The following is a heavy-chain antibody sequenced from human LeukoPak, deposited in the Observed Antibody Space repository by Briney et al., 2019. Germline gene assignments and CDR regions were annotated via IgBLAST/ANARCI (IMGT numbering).Heavy chain of an antibody. CDR2: ISSSSSSI. J-gene: IGHJ4*02. CDR3: ARILYGSGRYGTFDY. V-gene: IGHV3-48*04. Sequence: PGGSLRLSCAASGFTFSSYDMNWVRQVPGKGLEWISYISSSSSSIYYADSVKGRFTISGDNAKNSLYLQMNSLRAEDTAVYYCARILYGSGRYGTFDYWGQGTLVTVSS. CDR1: GFTFSSYD. D-gene: IGHD3-10*01.